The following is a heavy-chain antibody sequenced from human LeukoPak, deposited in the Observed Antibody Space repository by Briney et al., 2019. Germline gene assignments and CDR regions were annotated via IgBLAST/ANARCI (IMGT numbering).Heavy chain of an antibody. V-gene: IGHV4-4*07. CDR2: ISGTGNT. J-gene: IGHJ4*02. Sequence: PSETLSLTCIVSGGSMTNYYWHWIRQSAGEGLEWRGHISGTGNTDFNPSLNSRLTISIDKSQNQFSLKLKSVTAADTAVYYCARGGSSSWYPIMMWGQGILVSVSS. CDR1: GGSMTNYY. D-gene: IGHD2-2*01. CDR3: ARGGSSSWYPIMM.